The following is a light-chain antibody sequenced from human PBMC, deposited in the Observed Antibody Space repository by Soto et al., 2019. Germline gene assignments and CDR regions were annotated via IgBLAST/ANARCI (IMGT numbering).Light chain of an antibody. V-gene: IGLV4-69*01. CDR2: LNSDGSH. Sequence: QLVLTQSPSASASLGASVKLTCTLSSGHSSYAIAWHQQQPEKGPRYLMKLNSDGSHSKGDGIPDRFSGSSSGAEHYLTISSLQSEDEADYYCQTWGTGTRGVFGGGTQRPS. CDR1: SGHSSYA. J-gene: IGLJ3*02. CDR3: QTWGTGTRGV.